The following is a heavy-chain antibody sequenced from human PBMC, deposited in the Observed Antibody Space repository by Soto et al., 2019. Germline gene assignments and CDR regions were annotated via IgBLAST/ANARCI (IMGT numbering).Heavy chain of an antibody. J-gene: IGHJ4*02. V-gene: IGHV3-30-3*01. D-gene: IGHD3-22*01. CDR3: ARDQGYYDSSGYYPS. Sequence: QVQLVESGGGVVQPGRSLRLSCAASGFTFSSYAMHWVRQAPGKGLEWVAVISYDGSNKYYADSVKGRFTISRDNSKNTLYLQMNSLRAEDTAVYYYARDQGYYDSSGYYPSWGQGTLVTVSS. CDR1: GFTFSSYA. CDR2: ISYDGSNK.